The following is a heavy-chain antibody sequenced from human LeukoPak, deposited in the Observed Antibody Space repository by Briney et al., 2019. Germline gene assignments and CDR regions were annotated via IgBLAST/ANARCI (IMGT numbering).Heavy chain of an antibody. Sequence: GGSLRLSCAVSGFRDFTFSSYEMNWVRQAPGKGLEWVSYISSSGSTIYYADSVKGRFTISRDNAKNSLYVQMNSLRAEDTAVYYCARGASNWNFDYYGMDVWGQGTTVTVSS. CDR2: ISSSGSTI. CDR3: ARGASNWNFDYYGMDV. V-gene: IGHV3-48*03. D-gene: IGHD1-1*01. CDR1: GFRDFTFSSYE. J-gene: IGHJ6*02.